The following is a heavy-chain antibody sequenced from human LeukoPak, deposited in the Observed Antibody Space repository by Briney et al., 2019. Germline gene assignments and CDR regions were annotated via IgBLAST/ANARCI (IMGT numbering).Heavy chain of an antibody. D-gene: IGHD3-22*01. J-gene: IGHJ3*02. CDR1: GGSISIYY. CDR2: IYYSGST. CDR3: ARAPYYYDSSGYGAFDI. Sequence: PSETLSLTFTVSGGSISIYYWSWIRQPPGKGLGWLGYIYYSGSTNYKRSLKSRVTISVDTSKNQFSLKLSSVTAADTAVYYCARAPYYYDSSGYGAFDIWGQGTMVTVSS. V-gene: IGHV4-59*01.